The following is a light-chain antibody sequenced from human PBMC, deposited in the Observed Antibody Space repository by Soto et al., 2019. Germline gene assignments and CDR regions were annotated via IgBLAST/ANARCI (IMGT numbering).Light chain of an antibody. J-gene: IGKJ4*01. CDR3: RQRSTWPLT. CDR1: ESVGVR. Sequence: EIVLTQSPDTPASSPGETARLSCRASESVGVRLAWYQHTPGQATRLIIYEASNRAAGIPARFSGSGSGTDFRLTISSLAHEDLAVYYCRQRSTWPLTFGGGTKVDIK. V-gene: IGKV3-11*01. CDR2: EAS.